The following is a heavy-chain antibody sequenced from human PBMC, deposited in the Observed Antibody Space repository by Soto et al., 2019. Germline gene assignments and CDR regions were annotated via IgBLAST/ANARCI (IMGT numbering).Heavy chain of an antibody. CDR2: ISSSSSYI. J-gene: IGHJ4*02. CDR3: ARGSIAAEGYFDY. D-gene: IGHD6-6*01. Sequence: GGSLRLSCAASGFTFSSYSMNWVRQAPGKGLEWASSISSSSSYIYYADSVKGRFTISRDNAKNSLYLQMNSLRAEDTAVYYCARGSIAAEGYFDYWGQGTLVTVSS. V-gene: IGHV3-21*01. CDR1: GFTFSSYS.